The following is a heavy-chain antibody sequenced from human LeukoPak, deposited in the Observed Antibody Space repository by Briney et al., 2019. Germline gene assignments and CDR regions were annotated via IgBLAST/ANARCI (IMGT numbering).Heavy chain of an antibody. D-gene: IGHD6-19*01. CDR1: GGTFSSYA. Sequence: SVKVSCKASGGTFSSYAISWVRQAPGQGLEWMGGIIPIFGTANYAQEFQGRVTITTDESTSTAYMELSSLRSEDTAVYYCAREASSGRSLKGNFDYWGQGTLVTVSS. CDR2: IIPIFGTA. J-gene: IGHJ4*02. CDR3: AREASSGRSLKGNFDY. V-gene: IGHV1-69*05.